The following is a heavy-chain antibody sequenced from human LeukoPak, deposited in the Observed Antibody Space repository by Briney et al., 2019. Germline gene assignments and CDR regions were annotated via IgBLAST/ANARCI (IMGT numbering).Heavy chain of an antibody. Sequence: GRSLRLSCAVSGFSFSSYGMHWLRQAPGKGLEWVAVISYDGSNKYYAGSVKGRFTISRDNSKNTLYLQMNSLRAEDTAVYYCAKDFESVVPYYGSGTDYWGQGTLVTVSS. D-gene: IGHD3-10*01. CDR1: GFSFSSYG. J-gene: IGHJ4*02. CDR2: ISYDGSNK. CDR3: AKDFESVVPYYGSGTDY. V-gene: IGHV3-30*18.